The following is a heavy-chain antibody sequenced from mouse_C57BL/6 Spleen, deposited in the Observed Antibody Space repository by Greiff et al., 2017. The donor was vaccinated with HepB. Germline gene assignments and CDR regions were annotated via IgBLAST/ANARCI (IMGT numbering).Heavy chain of an antibody. Sequence: VQLQQSGPELVKPGASVKISCKASGYTFTDYYMNWVKQSHGKSLEWIGDINPNNGGTSYNQKFKGKATLTVDKSSSTAYMELRSLTSEDSAVYYCAREKYYYEDYWGQGTTLTVSS. CDR3: AREKYYYEDY. CDR1: GYTFTDYY. CDR2: INPNNGGT. V-gene: IGHV1-26*01. D-gene: IGHD1-1*01. J-gene: IGHJ2*01.